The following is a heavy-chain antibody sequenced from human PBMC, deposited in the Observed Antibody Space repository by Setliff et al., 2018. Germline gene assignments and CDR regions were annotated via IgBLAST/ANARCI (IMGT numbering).Heavy chain of an antibody. CDR3: ASANTTGYYYFDY. CDR1: GFDFSSYG. CDR2: IRYDSSTK. J-gene: IGHJ4*02. Sequence: GSLRLSCVASGFDFSSYGMHWVRQAPGKGLEWVSLIRYDSSTKDYADSVKGRFSVSRDNSRNTLYLQMNSLRVEDTAVYYCASANTTGYYYFDYWGQGTLVTVSS. D-gene: IGHD1-26*01. V-gene: IGHV3-30*02.